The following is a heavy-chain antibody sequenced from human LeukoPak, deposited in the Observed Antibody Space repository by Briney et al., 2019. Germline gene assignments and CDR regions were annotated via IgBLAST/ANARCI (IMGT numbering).Heavy chain of an antibody. J-gene: IGHJ4*02. V-gene: IGHV1-46*01. CDR1: GYTFTSYY. CDR3: ARDVAVAGTLDY. D-gene: IGHD6-19*01. Sequence: ASVKVSCKASGYTFTSYYMHWVRQAPGQGLEWMGIINPSGGSTSYAQKFQGRVTMTRDTSTSTVYMELSSLRSEDSAVYYCARDVAVAGTLDYWGQGTLVTVSS. CDR2: INPSGGST.